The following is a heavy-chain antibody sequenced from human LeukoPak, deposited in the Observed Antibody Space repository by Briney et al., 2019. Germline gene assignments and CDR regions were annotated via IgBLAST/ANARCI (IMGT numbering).Heavy chain of an antibody. CDR1: GFTFSSYA. V-gene: IGHV3-33*08. Sequence: PGGSLRLSCAASGFTFSSYAMHWVRQAPGKGLEWVAVIWYDGSNKYYADSVKGRFTISRDNSKNTLYLQMNSLRAEDTAVYYCARDLPSSGWYSGIDYWGQGTLVTVSS. D-gene: IGHD6-19*01. CDR3: ARDLPSSGWYSGIDY. J-gene: IGHJ4*02. CDR2: IWYDGSNK.